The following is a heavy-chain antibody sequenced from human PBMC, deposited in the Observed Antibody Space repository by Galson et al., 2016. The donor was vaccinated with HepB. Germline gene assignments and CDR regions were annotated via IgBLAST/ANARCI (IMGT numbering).Heavy chain of an antibody. CDR1: GGSVSSATYY. CDR3: ARRTIRGLDS. V-gene: IGHV4-61*01. Sequence: SETLSLTCSVSGGSVSSATYYWTWIRQPPGKGLEWIGYIYSSATTNYNPSPKSRVTISADTSKNQFSLKLSSVTAADTAVYYCARRTIRGLDSWGQGTLVTVSS. J-gene: IGHJ4*02. CDR2: IYSSATT. D-gene: IGHD5-12*01.